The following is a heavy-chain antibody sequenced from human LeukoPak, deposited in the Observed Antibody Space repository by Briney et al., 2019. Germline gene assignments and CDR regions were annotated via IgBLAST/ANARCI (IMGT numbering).Heavy chain of an antibody. CDR1: GGSISSGRYY. J-gene: IGHJ4*02. CDR3: ARALGGYGIDY. CDR2: INHSGST. V-gene: IGHV4-39*07. Sequence: SETLSLTCTVSGGSISSGRYYWSWIRQPPGKGLEWIGEINHSGSTNYNPSLKSRVTISVDTPKNQFSLKLSSVTAADTAVYYCARALGGYGIDYWGQGTLVTVSS. D-gene: IGHD3-22*01.